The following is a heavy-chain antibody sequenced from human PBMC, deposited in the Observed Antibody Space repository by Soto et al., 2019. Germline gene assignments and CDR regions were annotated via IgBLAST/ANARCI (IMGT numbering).Heavy chain of an antibody. Sequence: QVQLVQSGAEVKNPGPSVKVSCKASGYTFTSYGITWVRQAPGQGLEWMGWISAYNGNTNYAQKLQGRVTMTTVTSTSTAYMELRSLRSDDTAVYYCARRHAYGEYVDRLDYWGQGNLVTVSS. CDR1: GYTFTSYG. J-gene: IGHJ4*02. V-gene: IGHV1-18*01. CDR2: ISAYNGNT. D-gene: IGHD4-17*01. CDR3: ARRHAYGEYVDRLDY.